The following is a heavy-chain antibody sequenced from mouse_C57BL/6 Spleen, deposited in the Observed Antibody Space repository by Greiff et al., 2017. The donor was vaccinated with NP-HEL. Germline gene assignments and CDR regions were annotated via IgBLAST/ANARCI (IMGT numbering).Heavy chain of an antibody. D-gene: IGHD1-1*01. CDR3: ARHDYYGSSYVSFDY. J-gene: IGHJ2*01. CDR2: IYPGSGST. V-gene: IGHV1-55*01. CDR1: GYTFTSYW. Sequence: QVQLQQPGAELVKPGASVKMSCKASGYTFTSYWITWVKQRPGQGLEWIGDIYPGSGSTNYNEKFKSKATLTVDTSSSTAYMQLSSLTSEDSAVYYCARHDYYGSSYVSFDYWGQGTTLTVSS.